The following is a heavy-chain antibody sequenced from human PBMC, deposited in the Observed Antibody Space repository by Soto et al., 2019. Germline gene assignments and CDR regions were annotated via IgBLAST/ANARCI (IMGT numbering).Heavy chain of an antibody. CDR2: ISYDGSNK. D-gene: IGHD3-22*01. V-gene: IGHV3-30*03. CDR1: GFTFSSYG. CDR3: ARRITLIVVGTEGDFDY. J-gene: IGHJ4*02. Sequence: GGSLRLSCAASGFTFSSYGMHWVRQAPGKGLEWVAVISYDGSNKYYADSVKGRFTISRDNSKNTLYLQMNSLRAEDTAVYYCARRITLIVVGTEGDFDYWGQGTLVTVSS.